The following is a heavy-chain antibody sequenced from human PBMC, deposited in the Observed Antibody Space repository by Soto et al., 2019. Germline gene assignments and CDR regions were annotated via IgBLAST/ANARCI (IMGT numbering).Heavy chain of an antibody. Sequence: GGSLRLSCAASGFTFSNAWMNWVRQAPGKGLEWVGRIKSKTDGGTTDYAAPVKGRFTISRDDSKNTLYLQMNSLKTEDTAVYYCTTAPLLWFGGLNWFDPWGQGTLVTVSS. V-gene: IGHV3-15*07. CDR1: GFTFSNAW. J-gene: IGHJ5*02. CDR2: IKSKTDGGTT. CDR3: TTAPLLWFGGLNWFDP. D-gene: IGHD3-10*01.